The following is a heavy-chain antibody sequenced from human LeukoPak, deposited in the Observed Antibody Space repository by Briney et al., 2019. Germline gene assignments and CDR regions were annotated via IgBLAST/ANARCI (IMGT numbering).Heavy chain of an antibody. Sequence: PGGSLRLSCEASGYTFTSYSMNWVRQAPGKGLEWVSYIDNSDSPTYYADSVKGRFTISRDNAKNSLYLQMNSLRAEDTAVYYCARGAGRYCSSTSCYDAFDIWGQGTMVTVSS. CDR2: IDNSDSPT. V-gene: IGHV3-48*01. D-gene: IGHD2-2*01. CDR1: GYTFTSYS. CDR3: ARGAGRYCSSTSCYDAFDI. J-gene: IGHJ3*02.